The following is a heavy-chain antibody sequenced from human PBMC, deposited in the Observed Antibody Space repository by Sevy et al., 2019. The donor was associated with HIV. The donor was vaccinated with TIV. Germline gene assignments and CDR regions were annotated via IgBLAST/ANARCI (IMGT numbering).Heavy chain of an antibody. CDR2: ISYDGNK. CDR3: ARAGRLRLGELSSGPDY. CDR1: GFNFNTYG. D-gene: IGHD3-16*02. V-gene: IGHV3-30*03. J-gene: IGHJ4*02. Sequence: GVSLRLSCTASGFNFNTYGMHWVRQAPGKGLEWLAIISYDGNKYYADSVEGRFTISRDNSRKTLYLEMNSLKSEDTAVFHCARAGRLRLGELSSGPDYWGPGTLVTVSS.